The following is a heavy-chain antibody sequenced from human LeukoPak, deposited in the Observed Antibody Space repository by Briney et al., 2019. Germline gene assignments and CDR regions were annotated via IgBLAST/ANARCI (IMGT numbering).Heavy chain of an antibody. V-gene: IGHV4-34*01. CDR1: GGSFSGYY. D-gene: IGHD3-16*01. CDR2: INHSGGT. Sequence: SETLSLTCAVYGGSFSGYYWSWIRQPPGKGLEWIGEINHSGGTNYNPSLKSRVTISVDTSKNQFSLKLSSVTAADTAVYYCAGEVGGVLNYNWFDPWGQGTLVTVSS. J-gene: IGHJ5*02. CDR3: AGEVGGVLNYNWFDP.